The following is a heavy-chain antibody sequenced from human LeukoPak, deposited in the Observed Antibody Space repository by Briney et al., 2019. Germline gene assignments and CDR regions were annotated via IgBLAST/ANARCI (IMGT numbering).Heavy chain of an antibody. CDR2: ISYDGSNK. CDR3: AREPSWGH. D-gene: IGHD1-26*01. CDR1: GFIFSSYA. J-gene: IGHJ4*02. V-gene: IGHV3-30-3*01. Sequence: GGSLRLSCAASGFIFSSYAMHWVRQAPGKGLEWVAVISYDGSNKYYADSVKGRFTISRDNSKNTLYLQMNSLRPEDTAVYYCAREPSWGHWGQGTLVTVSS.